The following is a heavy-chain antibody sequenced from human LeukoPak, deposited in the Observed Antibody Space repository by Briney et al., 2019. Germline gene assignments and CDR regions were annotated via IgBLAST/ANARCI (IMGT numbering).Heavy chain of an antibody. J-gene: IGHJ6*02. CDR1: GFTFSSYG. Sequence: GGSLRLSCAASGFTFSSYGMPWVRQAPGKGLEWVAIIWYDGDNKSYADSVKGRVTISRDNSKTTLYLQMNSLRAEDTAVYYCARDSLESGMDVWGQGTTVTVSS. D-gene: IGHD3-3*01. CDR3: ARDSLESGMDV. V-gene: IGHV3-33*01. CDR2: IWYDGDNK.